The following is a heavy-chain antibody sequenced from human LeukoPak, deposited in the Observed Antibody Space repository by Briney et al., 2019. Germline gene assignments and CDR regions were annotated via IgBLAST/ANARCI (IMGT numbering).Heavy chain of an antibody. Sequence: GESLKISCQGSGNSFTSSWIGWVRQMPGKGLEWMGIIYPGDSDTRYSPSFQGQVTISADKSISTAYLQWSSLKASDTAMYYCARLGAVAVLDWFDPWGQGTLVTVSS. CDR1: GNSFTSSW. CDR2: IYPGDSDT. CDR3: ARLGAVAVLDWFDP. J-gene: IGHJ5*02. V-gene: IGHV5-51*01. D-gene: IGHD6-19*01.